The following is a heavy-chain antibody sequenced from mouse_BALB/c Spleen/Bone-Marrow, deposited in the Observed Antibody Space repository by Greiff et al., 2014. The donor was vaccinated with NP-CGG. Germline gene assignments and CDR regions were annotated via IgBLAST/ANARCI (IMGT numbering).Heavy chain of an antibody. CDR3: ARRAMITRGYFDY. J-gene: IGHJ2*01. Sequence: VQLQQSGPGLVKPSQTVSLTCTVTGISITTGNYRWSWIRQFPGNKLEWIGYIYYSGNITYNPSLTSRTTITRDTSKNQFFLEMNSLTAEDAATYYCARRAMITRGYFDYWGQGTTLTVSP. CDR1: GISITTGNYR. D-gene: IGHD2-4*01. V-gene: IGHV3-5*02. CDR2: IYYSGNI.